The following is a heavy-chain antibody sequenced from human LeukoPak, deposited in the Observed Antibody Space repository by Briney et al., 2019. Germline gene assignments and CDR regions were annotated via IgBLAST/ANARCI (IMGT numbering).Heavy chain of an antibody. CDR1: GGSISSGDYY. D-gene: IGHD3-3*01. CDR2: IYYSGST. Sequence: PSETLSLTCTVSGGSISSGDYYWSWIRQPPGKGLEWIGYIYYSGSTYYNPSLKSRVTISVDTSKNQFSLKLSSVTAADTAVYYCARDRGGDYDFWSGCLDYWGQGTLVTVSS. J-gene: IGHJ4*02. V-gene: IGHV4-30-4*08. CDR3: ARDRGGDYDFWSGCLDY.